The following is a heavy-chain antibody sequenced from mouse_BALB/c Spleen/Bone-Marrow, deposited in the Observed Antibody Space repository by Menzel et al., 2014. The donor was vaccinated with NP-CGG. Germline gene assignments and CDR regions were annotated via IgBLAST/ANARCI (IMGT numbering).Heavy chain of an antibody. D-gene: IGHD2-12*01. CDR2: INPSNGGT. CDR3: TRSRRAMDH. J-gene: IGHJ4*01. V-gene: IGHV1S81*02. CDR1: GYTFTSYY. Sequence: VQFQESGAELVKPGASVKLSCKASGYTFTSYYMCWVKQRPGQGLEWIGEINPSNGGTNFNEKFKSKATLTVDKSSSAAYMSLSSLTSEDSAVYYCTRSRRAMDHWGQGTSVTVSS.